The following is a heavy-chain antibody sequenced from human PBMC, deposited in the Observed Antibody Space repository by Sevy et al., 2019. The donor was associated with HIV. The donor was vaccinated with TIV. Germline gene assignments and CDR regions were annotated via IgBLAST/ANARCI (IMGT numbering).Heavy chain of an antibody. CDR2: ISYSSTYI. CDR1: GFTFSSYT. CDR3: ATDKGGYDPLDY. V-gene: IGHV3-21*01. J-gene: IGHJ4*02. D-gene: IGHD5-12*01. Sequence: GGSLRLSCAASGFTFSSYTMNWVRQAPGKGLEWVSSISYSSTYIYYADSVKGRFTISRDNAKNSLYLQMNSLGAEDTAAYYCATDKGGYDPLDYWGQGTLVTVSS.